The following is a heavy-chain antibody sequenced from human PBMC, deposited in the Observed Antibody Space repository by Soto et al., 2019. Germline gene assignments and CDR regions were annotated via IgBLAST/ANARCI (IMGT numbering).Heavy chain of an antibody. D-gene: IGHD3-3*01. CDR2: IYYSGST. V-gene: IGHV4-31*03. CDR1: GGSISSGGYY. Sequence: QVQLQESGPGLVKPSQTLSLTCTVSGGSISSGGYYWSWIRQHPGKGLVWFGDIYYSGSTYYNPSLKSRVTISVDTSKNQFSLKLSFVTAAATAVYYCARASRLRFLEEDGMDVWGQGTTVTVSS. J-gene: IGHJ6*02. CDR3: ARASRLRFLEEDGMDV.